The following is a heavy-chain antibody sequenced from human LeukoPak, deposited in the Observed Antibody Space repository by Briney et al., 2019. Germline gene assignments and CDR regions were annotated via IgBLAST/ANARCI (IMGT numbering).Heavy chain of an antibody. CDR1: GFTFSSYA. D-gene: IGHD5-18*01. CDR2: ISYDGSNK. CDR3: ARGIQLWTHLTT. Sequence: GGSLRLSCAASGFTFSSYAMHWVRQAPGKGLEWVAVISYDGSNKYYADSVKGRFTISRDNSKNTLYLQMNSLRAEDTAVYYCARGIQLWTHLTTWGQGTLVTVSS. V-gene: IGHV3-30*04. J-gene: IGHJ5*02.